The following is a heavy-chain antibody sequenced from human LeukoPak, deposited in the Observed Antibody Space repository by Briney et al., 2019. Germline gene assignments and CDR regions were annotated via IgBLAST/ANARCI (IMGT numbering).Heavy chain of an antibody. D-gene: IGHD3-10*01. Sequence: VASVKVSCKASGGTFSSYTISWVRQAPGQGLEWMGRIIPILGIANYAQKFQGRVTITADKSTSTAYMDLSSLRSEDTAVYYCESSTTTVRELYYMDVWGKGTTVTVSS. CDR2: IIPILGIA. V-gene: IGHV1-69*02. CDR1: GGTFSSYT. J-gene: IGHJ6*03. CDR3: ESSTTTVRELYYMDV.